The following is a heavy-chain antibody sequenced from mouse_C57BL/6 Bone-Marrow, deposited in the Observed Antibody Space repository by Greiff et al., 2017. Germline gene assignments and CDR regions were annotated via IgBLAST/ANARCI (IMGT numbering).Heavy chain of an antibody. Sequence: HVQLQQPGAELVMPGASVKLSCKASGYTFTSYWMHWVKQRPGQGLEWIGEIDPSDSYTNYNQKFKGKSTLTVDKSSSTAYMQLSSLTSEDSAVYYCARADGYFGYWGQGTTLTVSS. V-gene: IGHV1-69*01. CDR1: GYTFTSYW. J-gene: IGHJ2*01. CDR3: ARADGYFGY. CDR2: IDPSDSYT. D-gene: IGHD2-3*01.